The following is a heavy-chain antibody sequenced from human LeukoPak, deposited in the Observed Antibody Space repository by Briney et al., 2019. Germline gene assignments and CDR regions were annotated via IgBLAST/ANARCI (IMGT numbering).Heavy chain of an antibody. CDR1: GGSISSSSYY. CDR2: IYYSGST. CDR3: ARPRFHEYSSSWYDAFDI. Sequence: SETLSLTCTVSGGSISSSSYYWGWIRQPPGKGLEWIGSIYYSGSTYYNPSLKSRVTISVDTSKNQSSLKLSSVTAADTAVYYCARPRFHEYSSSWYDAFDIWGQGTMVTVSS. D-gene: IGHD6-13*01. J-gene: IGHJ3*02. V-gene: IGHV4-39*01.